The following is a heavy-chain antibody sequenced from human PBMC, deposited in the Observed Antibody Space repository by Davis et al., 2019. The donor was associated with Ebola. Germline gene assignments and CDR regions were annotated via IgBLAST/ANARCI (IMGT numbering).Heavy chain of an antibody. CDR1: GGPLRGYF. Sequence: SETLSLTCAVSGGPLRGYFWSWIRQSPGKGLEWIGYVHYSGTPNYNPSLESRVTISIETSKNQFSLRLNSVTAADTATYYCAREREGTTPNWFDSWGQGTLVTVSS. D-gene: IGHD1-7*01. CDR2: VHYSGTP. V-gene: IGHV4-59*01. CDR3: AREREGTTPNWFDS. J-gene: IGHJ5*01.